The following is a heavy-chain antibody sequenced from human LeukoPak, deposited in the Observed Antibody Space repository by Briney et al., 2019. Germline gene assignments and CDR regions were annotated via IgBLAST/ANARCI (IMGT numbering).Heavy chain of an antibody. Sequence: PGGSLRLSCVASGFTFTTYWMTWVRQAPGKGLEWVASIKQDGSEKYYVDSVKGRFTISRDNTRTSLYLQMDSLRAEDTAVYYCAREPPTNRDSSNYGNWGQGTLVTVSS. J-gene: IGHJ4*02. CDR1: GFTFTTYW. D-gene: IGHD4-11*01. CDR2: IKQDGSEK. V-gene: IGHV3-7*01. CDR3: AREPPTNRDSSNYGN.